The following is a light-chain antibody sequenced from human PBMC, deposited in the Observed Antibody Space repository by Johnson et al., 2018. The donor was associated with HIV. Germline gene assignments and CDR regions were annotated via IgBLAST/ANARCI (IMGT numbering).Light chain of an antibody. CDR1: SSNIGDNS. J-gene: IGLJ1*01. V-gene: IGLV1-51*01. Sequence: QSVLTQPPSVSAAPGQKVTISCSGSSSNIGDNSVSWYQHLPGTAPKLLIYDDNKRPSGIPDRFSGSKSGTSATLGITGLQPGDEADYYCGTWDNSPSAPCVLGPGPKFPVL. CDR3: GTWDNSPSAPCV. CDR2: DDN.